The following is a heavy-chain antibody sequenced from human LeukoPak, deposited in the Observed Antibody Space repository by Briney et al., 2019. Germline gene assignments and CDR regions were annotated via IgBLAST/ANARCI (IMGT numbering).Heavy chain of an antibody. CDR2: INPSGGST. CDR3: ARDGSGNWFDP. Sequence: ASVKVSCKASGYTFTSYCMHWVRQAPGQGLEWMGIINPSGGSTGYAQKFQGRVTMTRNTSISTAYMELSSLRSEDTAVYYCARDGSGNWFDPWGQGTLVTVSS. V-gene: IGHV1-46*01. J-gene: IGHJ5*02. D-gene: IGHD3-10*01. CDR1: GYTFTSYC.